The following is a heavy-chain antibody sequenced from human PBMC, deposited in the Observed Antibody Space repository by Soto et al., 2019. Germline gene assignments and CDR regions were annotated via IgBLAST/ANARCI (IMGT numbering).Heavy chain of an antibody. CDR1: GYTFTSYG. CDR3: ARDSPIARDLYYYYGMDV. Sequence: ASVKVSCKASGYTFTSYGISWVRQAPGQGLGWMGWISAYDDKTHYAQRLQGRVTMTTGTSTSTAYMELRSLRSDDTAVYYCARDSPIARDLYYYYGMDVWGQGTTVTAP. CDR2: ISAYDDKT. V-gene: IGHV1-18*01. D-gene: IGHD2-21*01. J-gene: IGHJ6*02.